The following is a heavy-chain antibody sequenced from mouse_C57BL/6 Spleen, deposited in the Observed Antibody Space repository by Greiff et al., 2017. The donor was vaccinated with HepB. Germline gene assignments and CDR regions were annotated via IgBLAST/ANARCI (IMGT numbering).Heavy chain of an antibody. CDR1: GYTFTDYE. D-gene: IGHD2-2*01. Sequence: VQRVESGAELVRPGASVTLSCKASGYTFTDYEMHWVKQTPVHGLEWIGAIDPETGGTAYNQKFKGKAILTADKSSSTAYMELRSLTSEDSAVYYCTREMVTSLFAYWGQGTLVTVSA. CDR3: TREMVTSLFAY. J-gene: IGHJ3*01. V-gene: IGHV1-15*01. CDR2: IDPETGGT.